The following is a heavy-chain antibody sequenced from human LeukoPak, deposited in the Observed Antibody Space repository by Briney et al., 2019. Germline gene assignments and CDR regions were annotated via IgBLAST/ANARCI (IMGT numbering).Heavy chain of an antibody. J-gene: IGHJ4*02. V-gene: IGHV4-59*01. D-gene: IGHD2-2*01. CDR1: GGSISSYY. CDR3: ARDQYGYYFDY. Sequence: SETLSLACTVSGGSISSYYWSWIRQPPGKGLEWLGYIYYSGSTNYNPSLKSRVTISVDTSKNQFSLKLSSVTAADTAAYYCARDQYGYYFDYWGQGTLVTVSS. CDR2: IYYSGST.